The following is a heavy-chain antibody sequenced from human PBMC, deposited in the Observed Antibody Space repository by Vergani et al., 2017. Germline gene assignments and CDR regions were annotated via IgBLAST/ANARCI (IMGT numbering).Heavy chain of an antibody. Sequence: QLVESGGGWVQPGGSLSLSCVVSEFDFSSYIMNWVRQAPGKGLEWVSGISGSGVSAYYTYSVKGRFTISRDNSKNMLFLQMNNLRTEDTAIYYCAKQYFVSGNYLFDYWGQGTLVTVSS. CDR3: AKQYFVSGNYLFDY. CDR1: EFDFSSYI. J-gene: IGHJ4*02. CDR2: ISGSGVSA. D-gene: IGHD3-10*01. V-gene: IGHV3-23*04.